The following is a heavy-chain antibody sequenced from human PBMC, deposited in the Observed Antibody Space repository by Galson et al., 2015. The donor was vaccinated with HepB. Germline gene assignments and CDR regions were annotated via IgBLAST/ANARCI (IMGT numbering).Heavy chain of an antibody. CDR1: GGSISSYY. V-gene: IGHV4-59*08. J-gene: IGHJ4*02. Sequence: ETLSLTCTVSGGSISSYYWSWLRQPPGKGLEWIGYIYYSGSTNHNPSLKSRVTISVDTSKNQFSLKLSSVTAADTAVYYCARHSQAAGTGYWGQGTLVTVSS. D-gene: IGHD6-13*01. CDR3: ARHSQAAGTGY. CDR2: IYYSGST.